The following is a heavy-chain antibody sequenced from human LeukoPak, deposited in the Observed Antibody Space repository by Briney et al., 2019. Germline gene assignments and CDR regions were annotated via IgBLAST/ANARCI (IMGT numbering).Heavy chain of an antibody. J-gene: IGHJ5*02. CDR2: IYHSGST. V-gene: IGHV4-30-2*01. CDR3: ARRLLYCSSTSCFEGWFDP. Sequence: SETLSLTCTVSGGSISSGGYYWSWIRQPPGKGLEWIGYIYHSGSTYYNPSLKSRVTISVDKSKNQFSLKLSSVTVADTAVYYCARRLLYCSSTSCFEGWFDPWGQGTLVTVSS. D-gene: IGHD2-2*01. CDR1: GGSISSGGYY.